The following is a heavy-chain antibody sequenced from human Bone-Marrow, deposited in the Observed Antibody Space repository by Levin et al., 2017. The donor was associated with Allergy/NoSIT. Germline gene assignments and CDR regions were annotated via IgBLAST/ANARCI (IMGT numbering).Heavy chain of an antibody. CDR1: GFTISDYN. Sequence: GESLKISCGASGFTISDYNMHWVRKVPGQGLQWVSYLSSGWSRTPDQGRFTISSETAENSLYLHMDSLRTEDTAVYYCAREVRGGNGDGFDVWGQGTLVTVSS. J-gene: IGHJ3*01. V-gene: IGHV3-69-1*02. CDR3: AREVRGGNGDGFDV. D-gene: IGHD3-10*01. CDR2: LSSGWSR.